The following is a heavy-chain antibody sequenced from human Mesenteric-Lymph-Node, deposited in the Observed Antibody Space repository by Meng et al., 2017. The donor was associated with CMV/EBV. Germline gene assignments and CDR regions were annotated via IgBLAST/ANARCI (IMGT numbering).Heavy chain of an antibody. V-gene: IGHV1-69*04. CDR1: TFSSYV. J-gene: IGHJ4*02. Sequence: TFSSYVISWVRQSPGPGLEWMGRIIPILGIANYAQKFQARVTITADKSTSTAYMELSSLRSEDTAVYYCARTGGGYYDSSGNFTPEDWGQGTLVTVSS. CDR3: ARTGGGYYDSSGNFTPED. CDR2: IIPILGIA. D-gene: IGHD3-22*01.